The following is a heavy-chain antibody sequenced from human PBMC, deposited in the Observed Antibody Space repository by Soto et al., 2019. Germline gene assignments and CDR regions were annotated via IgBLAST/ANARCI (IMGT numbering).Heavy chain of an antibody. V-gene: IGHV3-30*18. CDR1: GFTFSSYV. CDR2: ISYDGSNK. Sequence: LRLSCAASGFTFSSYVMHWVRQAPVKGLEWVAVISYDGSNKYYADSVKGRFTISRDNSKNTLYLQMNSLRAEDTAVYYCAKDIYGGNSDAFDIWGQGTMVTVSS. CDR3: AKDIYGGNSDAFDI. D-gene: IGHD4-17*01. J-gene: IGHJ3*02.